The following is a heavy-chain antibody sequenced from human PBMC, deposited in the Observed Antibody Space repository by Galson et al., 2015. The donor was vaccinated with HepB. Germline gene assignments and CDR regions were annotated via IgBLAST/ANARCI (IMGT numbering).Heavy chain of an antibody. D-gene: IGHD1-26*01. CDR2: IDPSGGGT. V-gene: IGHV1-46*01. Sequence: SVKVSCKASGYTFIYFHVHWVRQAPGQGFEWMGIIDPSGGGTVYAQQFQGRVTMTRDTSTGTAYMELSSLTSEDTAVYFCARDRGAFSRGDYFDSWGQGTLVTVSS. CDR3: ARDRGAFSRGDYFDS. CDR1: GYTFIYFH. J-gene: IGHJ4*02.